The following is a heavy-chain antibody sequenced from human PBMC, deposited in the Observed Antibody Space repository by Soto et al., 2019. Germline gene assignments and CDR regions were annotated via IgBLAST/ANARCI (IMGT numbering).Heavy chain of an antibody. J-gene: IGHJ6*02. V-gene: IGHV4-4*02. CDR3: ARFIAVAGLYYYGMDV. D-gene: IGHD6-19*01. Sequence: SDTLSLSCAVSCGSISSSNWWSWVRQPPGKGLEWIGEIYHSGSTNYNPSLKSRVTISVDKSKNQFSLKLSSVTAADTAVYYCARFIAVAGLYYYGMDVWGQGTTVTVSS. CDR2: IYHSGST. CDR1: CGSISSSNW.